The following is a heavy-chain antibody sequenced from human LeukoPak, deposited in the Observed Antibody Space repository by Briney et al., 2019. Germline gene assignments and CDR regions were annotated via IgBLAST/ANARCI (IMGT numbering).Heavy chain of an antibody. CDR2: IKSKTDGGIT. CDR3: TTAYCSSTSCYLDY. V-gene: IGHV3-15*01. D-gene: IGHD2-2*01. Sequence: GGSLRLSCAASGFTFSSAWMSWVRQAPGKGLEWVGRIKSKTDGGITDYAAPVKGRFTISRDDSKNTLYLQMNSLKTEDTAVYYCTTAYCSSTSCYLDYWGQGTLVTVSS. CDR1: GFTFSSAW. J-gene: IGHJ4*02.